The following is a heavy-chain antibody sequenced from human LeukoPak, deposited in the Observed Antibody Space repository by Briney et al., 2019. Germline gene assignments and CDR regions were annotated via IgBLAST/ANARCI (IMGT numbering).Heavy chain of an antibody. J-gene: IGHJ4*02. Sequence: PGGSLRFSCAGSGFTFSRNWMCWVRQAPGKGLEWVANIKHDGSEESYVDSVKGRFTVSRDNAKKSLFLQMNSLRAEDTAVYYCARGGGYPDYWGQGALVTVSS. D-gene: IGHD3-22*01. V-gene: IGHV3-7*01. CDR3: ARGGGYPDY. CDR2: IKHDGSEE. CDR1: GFTFSRNW.